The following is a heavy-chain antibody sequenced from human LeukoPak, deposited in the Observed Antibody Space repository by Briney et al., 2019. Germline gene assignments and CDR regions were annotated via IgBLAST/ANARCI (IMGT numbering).Heavy chain of an antibody. CDR3: ARALPEYYDSSGFFEYFDY. D-gene: IGHD3-22*01. Sequence: PSETLSLTCTVSGGSISSHYWSWIRQPPGKGLEWIGYIYYSGSTNYNPSLKSRVTISVDTSKNQFSLKLSSVTAADTAVCYCARALPEYYDSSGFFEYFDYWGQGTLVTVSS. V-gene: IGHV4-59*11. J-gene: IGHJ4*02. CDR2: IYYSGST. CDR1: GGSISSHY.